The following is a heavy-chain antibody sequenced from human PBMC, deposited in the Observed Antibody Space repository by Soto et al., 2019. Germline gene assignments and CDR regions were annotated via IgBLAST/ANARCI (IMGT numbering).Heavy chain of an antibody. J-gene: IGHJ4*02. V-gene: IGHV4-31*03. D-gene: IGHD5-12*01. CDR2: IYYSGST. CDR1: GGSISSGGYY. Sequence: QVQLQESGPGLVKPSQTLSLTCTVSGGSISSGGYYWSWIRQHPGKGLEWIGYIYYSGSTYYNPSLRLRVTISVDTSKNHFSLKLSSVTAADTAVYYCATGGYRGSFAYWGQGTLVTVSS. CDR3: ATGGYRGSFAY.